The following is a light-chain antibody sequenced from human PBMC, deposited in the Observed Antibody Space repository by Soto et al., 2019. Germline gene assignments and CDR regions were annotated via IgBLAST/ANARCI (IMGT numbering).Light chain of an antibody. CDR2: WAS. CDR1: QKVFYSSNNKHY. Sequence: VVVAQSPESLAVSLGERATINCKSSQKVFYSSNNKHYLAWYPQKSGQPPRLLIYWASTRESGVPDRFSGSGSGADFTLTISSLQAEDGASYCSQHYYNIPRTFGQGTMAAIK. CDR3: QHYYNIPRT. J-gene: IGKJ1*01. V-gene: IGKV4-1*01.